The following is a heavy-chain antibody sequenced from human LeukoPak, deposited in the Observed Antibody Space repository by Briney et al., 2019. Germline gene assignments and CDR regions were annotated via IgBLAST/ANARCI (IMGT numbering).Heavy chain of an antibody. Sequence: ASVKVSCKASGYTFTGYYMHWVRQAPGQGLEWMGWINPNSGGTNYGRKILGRVTMTRDTSISTAYMELSRLRSDDTAVYYCARVLISRESDYWGQRTMVTVSS. CDR3: ARVLISRESDY. CDR2: INPNSGGT. V-gene: IGHV1-2*02. D-gene: IGHD3-3*02. J-gene: IGHJ4*02. CDR1: GYTFTGYY.